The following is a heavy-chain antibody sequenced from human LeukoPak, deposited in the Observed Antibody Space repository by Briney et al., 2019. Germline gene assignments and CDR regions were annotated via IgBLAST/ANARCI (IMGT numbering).Heavy chain of an antibody. Sequence: PGGSLRLSCAASGFTFDIYTMIWVRQAPGKGLEWVSSIDSYNSIYYADSLKGRFTISRDNAKNSLYLQMNSLRAEDTAIYYCARYAFFKYSGTYSYDYWGQGTLVSVSS. V-gene: IGHV3-69-1*02. J-gene: IGHJ4*02. CDR2: IDSYNSI. D-gene: IGHD1-26*01. CDR3: ARYAFFKYSGTYSYDY. CDR1: GFTFDIYT.